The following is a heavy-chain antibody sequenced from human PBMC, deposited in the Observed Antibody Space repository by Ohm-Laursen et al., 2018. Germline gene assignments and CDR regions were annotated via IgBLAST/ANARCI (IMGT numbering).Heavy chain of an antibody. J-gene: IGHJ4*02. D-gene: IGHD5-18*01. CDR1: GFTFSSYG. Sequence: SLRLSCAASGFTFSSYGMSWVRQAPGKGLEWVSAISGSGGSTYYADSAKGRFTISRDNSKNTLYLQMNSLRAEDTAVYYCARGASYSYGFVSFDYWGQGTLVTVSS. CDR2: ISGSGGST. V-gene: IGHV3-23*01. CDR3: ARGASYSYGFVSFDY.